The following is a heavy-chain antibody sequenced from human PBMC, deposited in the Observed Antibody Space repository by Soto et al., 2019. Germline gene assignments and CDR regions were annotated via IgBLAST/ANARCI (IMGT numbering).Heavy chain of an antibody. CDR2: IFYSGST. CDR1: GGSIISSSFY. J-gene: IGHJ5*02. CDR3: ARLNKPGWFDP. Sequence: SETLSLTCTFSGGSIISSSFYLAWIRQPPGKGLEWIGTIFYSGSTYYNSSLKSRLTMSVDTSKNQFFLRLSSVTAADTAVFYCARLNKPGWFDPWGQGTLVTVSS. V-gene: IGHV4-39*01.